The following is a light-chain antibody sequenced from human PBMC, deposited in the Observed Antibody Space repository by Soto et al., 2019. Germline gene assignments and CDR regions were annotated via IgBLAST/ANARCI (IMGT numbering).Light chain of an antibody. CDR1: QSVSSN. Sequence: EIVMTQSPDTLSVSPGERATLSCRASQSVSSNLAWYQQKPGQAPRLLIYAASTRATGVPARFSGSGSGTEFTLSISSLQSEDFASYYCLQYNDWLTFGGGTKVGIK. CDR3: LQYNDWLT. V-gene: IGKV3-15*01. CDR2: AAS. J-gene: IGKJ4*01.